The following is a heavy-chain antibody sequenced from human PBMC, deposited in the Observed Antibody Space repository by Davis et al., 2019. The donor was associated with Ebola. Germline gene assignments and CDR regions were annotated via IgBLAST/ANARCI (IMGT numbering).Heavy chain of an antibody. CDR1: GFTFSSYA. CDR3: ARSRDYLYYGMDV. Sequence: GGSLRLSCAASGFTFSSYAMHWVRQAPGKGLEWVAVISYDGSNTYYADSVKGRFTISRDNSKNTLYLQMNSLRAEDTAVYYCARSRDYLYYGMDVWGQGTTVTVSS. CDR2: ISYDGSNT. D-gene: IGHD3-16*01. J-gene: IGHJ6*02. V-gene: IGHV3-30-3*01.